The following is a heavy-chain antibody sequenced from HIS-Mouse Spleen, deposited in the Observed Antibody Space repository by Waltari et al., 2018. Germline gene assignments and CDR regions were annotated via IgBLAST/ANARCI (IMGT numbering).Heavy chain of an antibody. V-gene: IGHV4-39*07. D-gene: IGHD7-27*01. CDR1: GGSIRSSSFY. Sequence: QLQLQESGPGLVKPSETLSLTCPVPGGSIRSSSFYLGRVRQPPGKGLEWIGSIYYSGSTYYNPSLKSRVTISVDTSKNQFSLKLSSVTAADTAVYYCARDGLGPYWYFDLWGRGTLVTVSS. J-gene: IGHJ2*01. CDR2: IYYSGST. CDR3: ARDGLGPYWYFDL.